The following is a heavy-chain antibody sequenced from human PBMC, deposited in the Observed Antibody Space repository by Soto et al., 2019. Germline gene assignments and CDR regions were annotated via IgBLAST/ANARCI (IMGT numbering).Heavy chain of an antibody. D-gene: IGHD3-16*01. CDR2: IYWDDDK. CDR1: GFSLSSSGVG. V-gene: IGHV2-5*02. Sequence: QITLKESGPTLVKPTQTLRLTCIFSGFSLSSSGVGVGWIRQPPGKALEWLAVIYWDDDKRYSPSLKSRVTITRDTSKNQVVFTMTNMDPEDTGTFYCAHLTSWGEGAPFDIWGQGTKVTVSS. CDR3: AHLTSWGEGAPFDI. J-gene: IGHJ3*02.